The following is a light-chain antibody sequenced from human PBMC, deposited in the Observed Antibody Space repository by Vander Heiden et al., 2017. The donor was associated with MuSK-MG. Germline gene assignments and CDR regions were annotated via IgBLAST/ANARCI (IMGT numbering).Light chain of an antibody. CDR2: QDS. J-gene: IGLJ2*01. V-gene: IGLV3-1*01. CDR1: KLGDKY. Sequence: YELTQPPSVSVSPGQTASITCSGDKLGDKYACWYQQKPGQSPVLVIYQDSKRTSGIPERFSGSNSGNTATLTISGTQAMDEADYYCQAWDSSTVVFGGGTKLTVL. CDR3: QAWDSSTVV.